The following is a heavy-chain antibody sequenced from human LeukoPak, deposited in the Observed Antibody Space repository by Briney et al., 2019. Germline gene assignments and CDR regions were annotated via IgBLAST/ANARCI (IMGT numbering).Heavy chain of an antibody. CDR2: ISYDGSNK. Sequence: PGGSLRLSCAASGFTFSSYGMHWVRQAPGKGLEWVAVISYDGSNKYYADSVKGRFTISRDNSKNTLYLQMNSLRAEDTAVYYCARASGEATTVFDYWGQGTLVTVSS. V-gene: IGHV3-30*19. CDR1: GFTFSSYG. D-gene: IGHD3-16*01. J-gene: IGHJ4*02. CDR3: ARASGEATTVFDY.